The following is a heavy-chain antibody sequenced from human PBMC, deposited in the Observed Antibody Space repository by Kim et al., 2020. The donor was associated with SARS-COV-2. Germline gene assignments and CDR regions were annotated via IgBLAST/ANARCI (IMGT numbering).Heavy chain of an antibody. J-gene: IGHJ6*02. Sequence: GESLKISCKGSGYSFTSYWIGWVRQMPGKGLEWMGIIYPGDSDTRYSPSFQGQVTISADKSISTAYLQWSSLKASDTAMYYCARHRYSSSWPYYYYGMDVWGQGTMVTVSS. CDR2: IYPGDSDT. D-gene: IGHD6-13*01. CDR3: ARHRYSSSWPYYYYGMDV. V-gene: IGHV5-51*01. CDR1: GYSFTSYW.